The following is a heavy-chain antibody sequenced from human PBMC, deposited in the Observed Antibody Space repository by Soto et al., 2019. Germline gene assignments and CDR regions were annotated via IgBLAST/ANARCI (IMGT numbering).Heavy chain of an antibody. V-gene: IGHV3-23*01. CDR3: AKVGGIYCSTTSCQFDY. CDR1: GFTFSSYA. Sequence: GGSLRLSCGASGFTFSSYAMGWVRQAPGKALELVSGISGSGDTTLFADSVKGRFTISRDNSKNTLYLHMNSLRAEDTALYYCAKVGGIYCSTTSCQFDYWGLGTLVTVSS. CDR2: ISGSGDTT. D-gene: IGHD2-2*01. J-gene: IGHJ4*02.